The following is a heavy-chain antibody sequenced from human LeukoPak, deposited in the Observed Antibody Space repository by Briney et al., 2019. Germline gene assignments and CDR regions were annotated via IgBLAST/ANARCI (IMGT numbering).Heavy chain of an antibody. CDR2: IKQDGSEK. CDR3: ARVSWGAATDAFDI. J-gene: IGHJ3*02. Sequence: PGGSLRLSCAASGFTFSSYWMSWVRQAPGKGLEWVANIKQDGSEKYYVDSVKGRFTISRDNAKNSLYLQMNSLRAEDTAVYYCARVSWGAATDAFDIWGQGTMVTVSS. CDR1: GFTFSSYW. V-gene: IGHV3-7*01. D-gene: IGHD6-13*01.